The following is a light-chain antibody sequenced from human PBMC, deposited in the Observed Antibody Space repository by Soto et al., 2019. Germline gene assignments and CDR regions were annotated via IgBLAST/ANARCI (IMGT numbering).Light chain of an antibody. J-gene: IGLJ1*01. Sequence: QSVLTQPPSVSGAPGQRVTISCTGSSSNIGAGFDVHWYQQLPGTAPKLLIFGHSNRPSGAPDRSSGSKSGTSASLAITGLQAEDEAHYYCQSYDSSLSGYVFGTGTKVTVL. V-gene: IGLV1-40*01. CDR1: SSNIGAGFD. CDR2: GHS. CDR3: QSYDSSLSGYV.